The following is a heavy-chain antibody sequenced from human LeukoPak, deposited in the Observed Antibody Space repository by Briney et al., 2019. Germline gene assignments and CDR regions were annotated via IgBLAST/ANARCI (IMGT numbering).Heavy chain of an antibody. V-gene: IGHV4-59*01. CDR3: ARVAIPYDISPYYDGYMDV. Sequence: PSETLSLTCAVSGGSISGYYWSWIRQSPDKGLEWIGYIYYSGSTNYNPSLQSRVTISVDTSKNQFSLKISSLTAADTAVCYCARVAIPYDISPYYDGYMDVWGKGTTVTVSS. CDR1: GGSISGYY. J-gene: IGHJ6*03. CDR2: IYYSGST. D-gene: IGHD3-22*01.